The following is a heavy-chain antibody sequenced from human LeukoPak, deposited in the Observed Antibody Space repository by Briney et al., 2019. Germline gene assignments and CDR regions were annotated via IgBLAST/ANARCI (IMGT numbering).Heavy chain of an antibody. V-gene: IGHV3-7*01. D-gene: IGHD3-3*01. CDR3: ARNNGVVHGVYYMDV. J-gene: IGHJ6*03. CDR2: IKQDGSEK. CDR1: GFTFSNYW. Sequence: GGSLRLSCAASGFTFSNYWMTWVRQAPGKGLEGVADIKQDGSEKLYVNSVRGRFTISRDNAKMSLFLQMNSLRAEDTAVYYCARNNGVVHGVYYMDVWGKGTTVTVS.